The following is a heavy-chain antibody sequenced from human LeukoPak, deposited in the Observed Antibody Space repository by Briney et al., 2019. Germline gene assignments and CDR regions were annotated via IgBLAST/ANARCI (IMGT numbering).Heavy chain of an antibody. V-gene: IGHV1-2*02. D-gene: IGHD3-16*02. J-gene: IGHJ4*02. CDR1: GYTFTGYY. CDR2: INPNSGGT. Sequence: GASVKVSCKASGYTFTGYYMHWVRQAPGQGLEWMGWINPNSGGTNYAQKFQGRVTMTRDTSISTAYMQLSRLRSDDTAVYYCARGEGVNYRYSGFGYFNAVDYWGQGTLVTVSS. CDR3: ARGEGVNYRYSGFGYFNAVDY.